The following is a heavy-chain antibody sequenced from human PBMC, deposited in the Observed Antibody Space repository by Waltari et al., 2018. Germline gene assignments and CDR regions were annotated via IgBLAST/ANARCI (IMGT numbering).Heavy chain of an antibody. CDR3: ARDGLRGFDS. J-gene: IGHJ4*02. CDR1: GFTFRTYE. CDR2: ISSTGSTV. Sequence: EVQLVESGGALVQPGGSLRLSCTASGFTSGFTFRTYEMNWVRQAPGKGLGWVSYISSTGSTVYYADSVKGRFTISRDNAGNSLYLQMNSLTAEDTAVYYCARDGLRGFDSWGQGTLVTVSS. V-gene: IGHV3-48*03. D-gene: IGHD4-17*01.